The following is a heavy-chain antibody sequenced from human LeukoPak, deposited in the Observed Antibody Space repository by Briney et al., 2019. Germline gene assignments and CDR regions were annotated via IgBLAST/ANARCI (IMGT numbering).Heavy chain of an antibody. J-gene: IGHJ4*02. V-gene: IGHV3-49*04. CDR1: GFTFGDYA. Sequence: GGSLRLSCTGSGFTFGDYAISWVRQAPGKGLEWVGFIRSQAHGGTTDYAASVKGRFTISRDDSKSIAYLQMNSLKTEDTAVYYCTRDRIGRFGELWPFDYWGQGTLVTVSS. CDR2: IRSQAHGGTT. CDR3: TRDRIGRFGELWPFDY. D-gene: IGHD3-10*01.